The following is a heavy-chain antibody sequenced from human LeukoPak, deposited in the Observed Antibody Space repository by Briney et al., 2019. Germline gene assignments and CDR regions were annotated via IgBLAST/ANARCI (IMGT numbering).Heavy chain of an antibody. CDR3: ARDLDYYVSSGYLTY. CDR1: GFTFSSYA. V-gene: IGHV3-30-3*01. CDR2: ISYDGSNK. D-gene: IGHD3-22*01. J-gene: IGHJ4*02. Sequence: GGSLRLSCAASGFTFSSYAMHWVRQAPGKGLEWVAVISYDGSNKYYADSVKGRFTISRDNSKNTLYLQMNSLRAEDTAVYYCARDLDYYVSSGYLTYWGQGTLVTVSS.